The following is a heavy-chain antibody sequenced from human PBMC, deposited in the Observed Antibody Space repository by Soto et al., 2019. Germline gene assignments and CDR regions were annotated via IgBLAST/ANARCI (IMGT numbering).Heavy chain of an antibody. CDR3: ARAGPSGSMDV. CDR2: IYYSGST. Sequence: QVQLQESGPGLVKPSETLSLTCTVSGGSISSYYWSWIRQPPGKGLEWIGYIYYSGSTNYNPSLMSRVPISVDTAKNQFSLKLSSVTAADTAVYYCARAGPSGSMDVWCQGTTVTVSS. J-gene: IGHJ6*02. CDR1: GGSISSYY. V-gene: IGHV4-59*01.